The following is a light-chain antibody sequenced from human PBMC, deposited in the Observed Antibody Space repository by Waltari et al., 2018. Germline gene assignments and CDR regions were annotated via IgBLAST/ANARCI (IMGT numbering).Light chain of an antibody. Sequence: IVLTQSPGTLSLSPGERATLSCRASQSVSKYLAWYQQRPGQAPRLLIYAAYTRATGIPDRFSGSGCGTDFSLTISRLEPEDFAVYYCQNHERLPATFGQGTKVEIK. J-gene: IGKJ1*01. CDR1: QSVSKY. CDR2: AAY. V-gene: IGKV3-20*01. CDR3: QNHERLPAT.